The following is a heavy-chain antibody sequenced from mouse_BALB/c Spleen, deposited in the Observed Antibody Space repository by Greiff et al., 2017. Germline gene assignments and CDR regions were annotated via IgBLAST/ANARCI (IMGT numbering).Heavy chain of an antibody. CDR2: ISYSGRT. CDR1: GYSITSDYA. J-gene: IGHJ4*01. CDR3: ARMVRLQAMDY. V-gene: IGHV3-2*02. Sequence: VQLQQSGPGLVKPSQSLSLTCTVTGYSITSDYAWNWIRQFPGNKLEWMGYISYSGRTSYNPSLKSRISITRDTSKNQFFLQLNSVPTEETATYYCARMVRLQAMDYWGQGTSVTVSS. D-gene: IGHD2-1*01.